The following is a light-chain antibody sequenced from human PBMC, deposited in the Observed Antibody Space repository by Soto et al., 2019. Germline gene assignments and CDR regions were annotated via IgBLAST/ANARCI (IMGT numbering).Light chain of an antibody. CDR1: QSVSRY. J-gene: IGKJ2*01. V-gene: IGKV3-11*01. CDR2: DAS. Sequence: EIVLSQSPATLASSPCERATLCCRASQSVSRYLAWYQQKPGQAPRLLIYDASNRATGIPARFSGSGSGTDFTLTISSLQPDDSAIYYCQQYNTYTTFGQGTKVDIK. CDR3: QQYNTYTT.